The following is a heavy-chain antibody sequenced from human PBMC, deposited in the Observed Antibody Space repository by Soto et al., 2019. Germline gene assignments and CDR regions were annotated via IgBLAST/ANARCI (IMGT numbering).Heavy chain of an antibody. V-gene: IGHV3-33*01. CDR3: ARDGVAAAGYFDY. CDR2: IWYDGSNK. Sequence: QVQLVESGGGVVQPGRSLRLSCAASGFTFSRYGMHWVRQAPGKGLEWVAVIWYDGSNKYYADAVKGRFTISRDNSKNMLYLQMNSLRAEDTAVYYWARDGVAAAGYFDYWGQGTLVTVSS. CDR1: GFTFSRYG. D-gene: IGHD6-13*01. J-gene: IGHJ4*02.